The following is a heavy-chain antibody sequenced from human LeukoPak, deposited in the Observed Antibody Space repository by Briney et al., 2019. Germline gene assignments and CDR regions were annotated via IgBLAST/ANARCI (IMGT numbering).Heavy chain of an antibody. J-gene: IGHJ4*02. Sequence: PGGSLRLSCAASGFTFSSYAMHWVRQAPGKGLEWVAVISYDGSNKYYADSVKGRFTISRDNSKSTLYLQMNSLRAEDTAVYYCAKLLVFGGVIVTHPWGDYWGQGTLVTVSS. V-gene: IGHV3-30-3*02. CDR2: ISYDGSNK. CDR3: AKLLVFGGVIVTHPWGDY. CDR1: GFTFSSYA. D-gene: IGHD3-16*02.